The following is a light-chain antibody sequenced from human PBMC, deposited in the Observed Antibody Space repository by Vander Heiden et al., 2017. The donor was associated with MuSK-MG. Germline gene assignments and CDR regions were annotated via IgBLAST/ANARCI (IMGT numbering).Light chain of an antibody. CDR2: ANS. V-gene: IGLV1-40*01. CDR1: SSNLGAGYN. CDR3: QSYDYRLDGSGV. Sequence: QSVLTQPPSVSGAPGPRVPISCIGSSSNLGAGYNVHWYKQVPGTAPQLLIFANSHRPSGVPDRFSGSKSGTSASLAITGLQAEDEADYYCQSYDYRLDGSGVFGGGTRLTVL. J-gene: IGLJ3*02.